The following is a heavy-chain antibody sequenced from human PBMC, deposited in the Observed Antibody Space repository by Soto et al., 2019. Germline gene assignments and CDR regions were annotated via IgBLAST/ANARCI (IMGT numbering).Heavy chain of an antibody. CDR3: ARGTADDYGSGSPLPCDF. V-gene: IGHV3-33*01. Sequence: GGSLRLSCAASGFSFSSHGMHWVRQAPGKGLEWVAVIWYDGNSKYYADSVKGRFTISRDNSKNTLDLQMNSLRAEDTAVYFCARGTADDYGSGSPLPCDFWCQGTRVRSPQ. CDR1: GFSFSSHG. D-gene: IGHD3-10*01. CDR2: IWYDGNSK. J-gene: IGHJ4*02.